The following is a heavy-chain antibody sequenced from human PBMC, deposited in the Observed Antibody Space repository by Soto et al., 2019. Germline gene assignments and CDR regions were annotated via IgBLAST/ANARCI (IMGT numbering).Heavy chain of an antibody. J-gene: IGHJ4*02. Sequence: GASVKVSCKASGYTFSSYAIHWVRQAPGQGLEWMGWINAGNGNTKYSQKFQGRVTITRDTSASTAYMELSSLRSEDTAVYYCARAWVVVTAPDYWGQGTLVTVSS. CDR2: INAGNGNT. CDR1: GYTFSSYA. CDR3: ARAWVVVTAPDY. D-gene: IGHD2-21*02. V-gene: IGHV1-3*01.